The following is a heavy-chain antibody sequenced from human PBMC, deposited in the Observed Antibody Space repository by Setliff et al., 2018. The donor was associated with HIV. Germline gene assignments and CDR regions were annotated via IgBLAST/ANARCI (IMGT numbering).Heavy chain of an antibody. CDR2: INWNSGST. CDR1: GFTFDDYS. J-gene: IGHJ4*02. V-gene: IGHV3-20*04. CDR3: ASGGVGASTYFDY. D-gene: IGHD1-26*01. Sequence: GGSLRLSCVASGFTFDDYSMIWVRQVPGKGLEWVSSINWNSGSTGYADSVKGRFIVSRDNAKNSLFLQMNSLRAEDTAVYYCASGGVGASTYFDYWGQGTLVTVSS.